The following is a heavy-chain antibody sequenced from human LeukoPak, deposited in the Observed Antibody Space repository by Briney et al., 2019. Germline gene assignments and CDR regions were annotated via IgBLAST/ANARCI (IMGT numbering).Heavy chain of an antibody. J-gene: IGHJ4*02. V-gene: IGHV4-4*02. CDR2: IFHSGTT. CDR3: ASTHDILTVLDY. Sequence: SETLSLTCAVSGGSFSSSNWWSWVRQPPGKGLEWIGDIFHSGTTNYNPSLKSRVTISVDKSENQFSLKLSSVTAADTAVYYCASTHDILTVLDYWGQGTLVTVSS. D-gene: IGHD3-9*01. CDR1: GGSFSSSNW.